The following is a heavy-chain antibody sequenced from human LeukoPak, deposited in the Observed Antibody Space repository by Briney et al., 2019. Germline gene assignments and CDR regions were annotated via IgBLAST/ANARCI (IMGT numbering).Heavy chain of an antibody. CDR3: ARTMPDYYDSSGYYAGDAFDI. CDR1: GGSISSGGYP. D-gene: IGHD3-22*01. V-gene: IGHV4-30-2*01. J-gene: IGHJ3*02. CDR2: IYHSGST. Sequence: SQTLSLTCAVSGGSISSGGYPWSWIRQPPGKGLEWIGYIYHSGSTYYNPSLKSRVTISVDRSKNQFSLKLSSVTAADTAVYYCARTMPDYYDSSGYYAGDAFDIWGQGTMVTVSS.